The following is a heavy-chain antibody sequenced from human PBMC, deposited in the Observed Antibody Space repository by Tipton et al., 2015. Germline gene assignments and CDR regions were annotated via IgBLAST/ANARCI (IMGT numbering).Heavy chain of an antibody. CDR3: ARVARPDIIYPNWFDA. J-gene: IGHJ5*02. CDR2: ISSSSRYI. V-gene: IGHV3-21*01. CDR1: GFTFSIYT. Sequence: LSLTCAASGFTFSIYTLNWVRQAPGKGLEWVSSISSSSRYIYNADSVKGRFIISRDNAKNSLYLQMNSLRAEDTAVYYCARVARPDIIYPNWFDAWGQGTLVTVSS. D-gene: IGHD3-10*01.